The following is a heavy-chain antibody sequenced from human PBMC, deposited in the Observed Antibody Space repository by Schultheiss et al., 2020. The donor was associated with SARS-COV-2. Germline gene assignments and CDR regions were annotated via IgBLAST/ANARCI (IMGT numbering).Heavy chain of an antibody. J-gene: IGHJ3*02. CDR1: GGSISSYY. Sequence: SETLSLTCTVSGGSISSYYWSWIRQPPGKGLEWIGYIYYSGSTNYNPSLKSRVTISVDTSKNQFSLKLSSVTAADTAVYYCARDTPEQPVEYVRGAFDIWGQGTMVTVSS. D-gene: IGHD6-6*01. CDR2: IYYSGST. V-gene: IGHV4-59*01. CDR3: ARDTPEQPVEYVRGAFDI.